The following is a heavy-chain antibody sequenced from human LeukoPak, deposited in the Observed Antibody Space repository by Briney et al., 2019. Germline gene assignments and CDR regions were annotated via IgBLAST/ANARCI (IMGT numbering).Heavy chain of an antibody. J-gene: IGHJ3*01. CDR3: AKRLYSTDWSAFDV. CDR2: ILGSGDDT. D-gene: IGHD6-19*01. CDR1: GFTFSIYP. V-gene: IGHV3-23*01. Sequence: GGSLRLSCAASGFTFSIYPMTWVRQAPGKGPEWVSAILGSGDDTYYAGFVKGRFTVSRDNSKNTLYLHMNSLRAEDTAVYYCAKRLYSTDWSAFDVWGRGTMVTVSS.